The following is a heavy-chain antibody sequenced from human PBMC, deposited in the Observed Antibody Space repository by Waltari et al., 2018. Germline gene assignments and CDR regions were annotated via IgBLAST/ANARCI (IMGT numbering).Heavy chain of an antibody. V-gene: IGHV4-4*02. CDR1: GDSISGSYW. CDR3: ARDRGRGLYLDS. D-gene: IGHD1-26*01. J-gene: IGHJ4*02. CDR2: IHGSGRS. Sequence: QVHLQESGPGLVKPSGTLSVTCAVSGDSISGSYWWSWVRQPPGKGLEWIGQIHGSGRSNYNPSLESRLTVSMDTSSNHFSLTVTSATAADTAIYYCARDRGRGLYLDSWGQGTLVTVSP.